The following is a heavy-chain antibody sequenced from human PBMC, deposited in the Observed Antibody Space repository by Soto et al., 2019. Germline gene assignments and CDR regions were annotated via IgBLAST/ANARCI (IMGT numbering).Heavy chain of an antibody. Sequence: QVQLQQWGAGLLKPSETLSLTCAVYGGSFSGYYWSWIRQPPGKGLEWIGEINHSGRTNYNPSLKRRFTISVDPSKNQFSLKLSSVTAADTAVYYCARGYYDILTGPYDAFDIWGQGTMVTVSS. CDR3: ARGYYDILTGPYDAFDI. CDR2: INHSGRT. V-gene: IGHV4-34*01. D-gene: IGHD3-9*01. J-gene: IGHJ3*02. CDR1: GGSFSGYY.